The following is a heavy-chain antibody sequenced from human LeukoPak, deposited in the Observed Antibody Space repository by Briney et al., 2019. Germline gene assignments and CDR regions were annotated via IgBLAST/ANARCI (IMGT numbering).Heavy chain of an antibody. V-gene: IGHV3-48*03. Sequence: GGSLRLSCAASGFTFSSFEMNWVRQAPGKGLEWVSYISSSGSNIYYADSVKGRFTISRDNAKNSLYLQMNSLRAEDTALYYCAKDRTYYYDSSGHFDYWGQGTLVTVSS. CDR3: AKDRTYYYDSSGHFDY. CDR1: GFTFSSFE. J-gene: IGHJ4*02. CDR2: ISSSGSNI. D-gene: IGHD3-22*01.